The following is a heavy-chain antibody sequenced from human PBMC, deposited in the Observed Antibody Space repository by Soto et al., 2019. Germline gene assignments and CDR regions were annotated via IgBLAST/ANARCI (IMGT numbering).Heavy chain of an antibody. Sequence: YAQNFQGRVTITADKSTSTAYMELSSLRSEDTAVYYCERDSGRSDVXXXXISXMDVWGQGTTVTVSS. D-gene: IGHD3-10*01. CDR3: ERDSGRSDVXXXXISXMDV. J-gene: IGHJ6*02. V-gene: IGHV1-69*04.